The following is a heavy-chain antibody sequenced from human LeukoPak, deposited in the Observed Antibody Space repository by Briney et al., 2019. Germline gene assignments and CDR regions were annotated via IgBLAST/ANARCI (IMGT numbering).Heavy chain of an antibody. D-gene: IGHD6-6*01. V-gene: IGHV4-39*01. CDR1: GGSISISSFY. J-gene: IGHJ4*02. Sequence: SETLSLTCTVSGGSISISSFYWGWIRQPPGKQLEWIGSIYYSGSAYYNPTLKSRVTISVDTSENQFSLRLTSVTATDTAVYYCARHLPLSSDFDYWGQGTLVTVSS. CDR3: ARHLPLSSDFDY. CDR2: IYYSGSA.